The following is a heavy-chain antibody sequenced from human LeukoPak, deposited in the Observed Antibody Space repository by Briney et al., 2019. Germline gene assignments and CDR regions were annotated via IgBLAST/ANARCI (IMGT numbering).Heavy chain of an antibody. CDR2: IYPGDSDT. V-gene: IGHV5-51*01. D-gene: IGHD2-15*01. CDR1: GXSFTSYW. J-gene: IGHJ4*02. CDR3: ARRYCSGGSCYLLFDY. Sequence: GESLKISYKGSGXSFTSYWIGWVRQMPGKGLEWMGIIYPGDSDTRYSPSFQGQVTISADKSISTAYLQWSSLKASDTAMYYCARRYCSGGSCYLLFDYWGQGTLVTVSS.